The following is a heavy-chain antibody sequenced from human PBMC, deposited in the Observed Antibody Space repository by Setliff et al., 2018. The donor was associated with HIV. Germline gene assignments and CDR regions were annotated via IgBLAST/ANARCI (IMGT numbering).Heavy chain of an antibody. V-gene: IGHV1-18*04. CDR2: INVHNGNT. D-gene: IGHD1-26*01. J-gene: IGHJ5*02. CDR3: ARDVGRGGPGRWVDP. CDR1: GYPFSNYG. Sequence: ASVKVSCKASGYPFSNYGINWVRQAPGQGLEWVAWINVHNGNTDYGHNRQGRVTVTTDTSSNTAFMDLRSLRTDDTAVYYCARDVGRGGPGRWVDPWGQGTLVTVS.